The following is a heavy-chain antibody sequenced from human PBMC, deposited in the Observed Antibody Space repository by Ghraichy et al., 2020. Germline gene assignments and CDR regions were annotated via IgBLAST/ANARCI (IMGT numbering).Heavy chain of an antibody. CDR2: IRSNANSYAT. CDR3: LSSRALGLKD. J-gene: IGHJ4*02. D-gene: IGHD3-16*01. V-gene: IGHV3-73*01. CDR1: GFTFSVST. Sequence: GSLRLSCAASGFTFSVSTMHWVRQASGKGLAWVGRIRSNANSYATAYAASVTGRFTISRDDSKNTTYLQMNSLKTEDTAVYYCLSSRALGLKDWGQGTLVTVSS.